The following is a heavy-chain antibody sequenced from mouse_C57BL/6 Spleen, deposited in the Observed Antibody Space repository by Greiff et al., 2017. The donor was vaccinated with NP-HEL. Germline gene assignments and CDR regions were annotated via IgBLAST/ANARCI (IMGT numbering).Heavy chain of an antibody. CDR2: INPNNGGT. V-gene: IGHV1-22*01. CDR1: GYTFTDYN. Sequence: VQLKESGPELVKPGASVKMSCKASGYTFTDYNMHWVKQSHGKSLEWIGYINPNNGGTSYNQKFKGQATLTVNKSSSTAYMELRSLTSEDSAVYDWARDDEYGSSYYFDYWGQGTTRTVSS. J-gene: IGHJ2*01. D-gene: IGHD1-1*01. CDR3: ARDDEYGSSYYFDY.